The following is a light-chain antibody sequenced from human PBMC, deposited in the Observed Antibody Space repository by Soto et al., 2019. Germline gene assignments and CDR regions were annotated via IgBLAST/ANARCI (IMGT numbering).Light chain of an antibody. J-gene: IGKJ2*01. CDR1: QSVSSSY. CDR3: QQYRSSPPYT. CDR2: GAS. Sequence: EIVLTQSPGILSLSPGERATLSCRASQSVSSSYLAWYQQKPGQAPRLLIYGASNRATGIPDRFSASGSKTYFTLTISRLEPEDFAVYYCQQYRSSPPYTFGQGTKLEIK. V-gene: IGKV3-20*01.